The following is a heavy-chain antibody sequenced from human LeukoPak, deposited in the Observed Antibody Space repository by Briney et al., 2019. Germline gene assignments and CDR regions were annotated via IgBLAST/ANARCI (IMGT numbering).Heavy chain of an antibody. CDR1: GFTFSDYY. CDR2: ISSSGSTI. V-gene: IGHV3-11*04. Sequence: PGGSLRLSCAASGFTFSDYYMSWIRQAPGKGLEWVSYISSSGSTIYYADSVKGRFTISRDNAKNSLYLQMNSVRAEDTAVYYCAQDSSSWYYFDSWGQGTLVTVSS. D-gene: IGHD6-13*01. CDR3: AQDSSSWYYFDS. J-gene: IGHJ4*02.